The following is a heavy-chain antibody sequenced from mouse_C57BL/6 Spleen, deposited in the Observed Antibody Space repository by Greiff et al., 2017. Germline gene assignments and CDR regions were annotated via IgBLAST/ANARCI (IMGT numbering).Heavy chain of an antibody. CDR2: INPSSGYT. D-gene: IGHD1-1*01. J-gene: IGHJ2*01. V-gene: IGHV1-4*01. CDR3: ARGNYGSSYWYYFDY. CDR1: GYTFTSYT. Sequence: VQLQESGAELARPGASVKMSCKASGYTFTSYTMHWVKQRPGQGLEWIGYINPSSGYTKYNQKFKDKVTLTADKSSSTAYMQLSSLPSEDSAVYYCARGNYGSSYWYYFDYWGQGTTLTVSS.